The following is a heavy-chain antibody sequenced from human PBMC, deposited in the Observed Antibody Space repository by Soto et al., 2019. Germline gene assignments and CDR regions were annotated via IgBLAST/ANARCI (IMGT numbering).Heavy chain of an antibody. V-gene: IGHV3-30*04. CDR3: ARPAGPFDY. CDR1: GFTFRSFA. CDR2: VSFDGRNK. Sequence: QVQLVESGGGVVQPGRSLRLSCTASGFTFRSFAMHWVRQAPGKGLEWLALVSFDGRNKYYADSVKGRFTISRDNSNSTVFLQMTGLRREDTGVYYCARPAGPFDYWGQGTVVTVSS. J-gene: IGHJ4*02.